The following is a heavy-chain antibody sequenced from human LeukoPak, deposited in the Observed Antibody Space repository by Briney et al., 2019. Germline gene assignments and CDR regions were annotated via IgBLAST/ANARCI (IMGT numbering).Heavy chain of an antibody. D-gene: IGHD1-26*01. Sequence: ASETLSLTCTVSGGSISSYYWSWIRQPPGKGLEWIGYIYYSGSTNYNPSLKSRVTISVDTSKNQFSLKLSSVTVADTAVYYCARVGGGSYYLDAFDIWGQGTMVTVSS. CDR1: GGSISSYY. V-gene: IGHV4-59*01. J-gene: IGHJ3*02. CDR2: IYYSGST. CDR3: ARVGGGSYYLDAFDI.